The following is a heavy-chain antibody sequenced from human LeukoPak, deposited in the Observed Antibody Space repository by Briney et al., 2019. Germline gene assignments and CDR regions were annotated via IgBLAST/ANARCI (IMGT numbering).Heavy chain of an antibody. CDR2: ISSSGSTI. CDR1: GFTFSDYY. V-gene: IGHV3-11*01. Sequence: GGSLRLSCAASGFTFSDYYMSWIRQAPGKGLEWVSYISSSGSTIYYTDSVKGRFTISRDNAKNSLYLQMNSLRAEDTAVYYCARNLLDSYYDSSGYYVNWGQGTPVTVSS. D-gene: IGHD3-22*01. J-gene: IGHJ4*02. CDR3: ARNLLDSYYDSSGYYVN.